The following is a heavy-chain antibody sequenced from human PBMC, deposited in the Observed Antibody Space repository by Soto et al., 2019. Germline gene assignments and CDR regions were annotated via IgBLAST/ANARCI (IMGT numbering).Heavy chain of an antibody. CDR2: IYYSGST. V-gene: IGHV4-59*01. CDR1: GGSISSYY. D-gene: IGHD3-22*01. J-gene: IGHJ4*02. Sequence: SETLSLTCTVSGGSISSYYWSWIRQPPGKGLEWIGYIYYSGSTNYNPSLKGRVTISVDASKNQFSLKLSSVTAADTAVYYCARGRGYYDSSGYYRTHFDYWGQGTLVTVSS. CDR3: ARGRGYYDSSGYYRTHFDY.